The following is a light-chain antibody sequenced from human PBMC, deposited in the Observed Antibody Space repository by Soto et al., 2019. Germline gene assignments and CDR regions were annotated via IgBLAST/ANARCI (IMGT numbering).Light chain of an antibody. J-gene: IGKJ3*01. CDR3: QQSSNYFT. Sequence: AIQLTQSPSSLSASVGDRVTITCRASQGLNTNLAWYQQKPGKSPKLLMYGASTLQKGVPSRFSGNGSGTDFTLTISSLQPEDSATYYCQQSSNYFTFGPGTQVDI. V-gene: IGKV1D-13*01. CDR1: QGLNTN. CDR2: GAS.